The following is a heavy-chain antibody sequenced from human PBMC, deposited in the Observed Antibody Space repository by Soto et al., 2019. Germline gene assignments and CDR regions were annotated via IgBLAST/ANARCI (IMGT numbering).Heavy chain of an antibody. V-gene: IGHV3-30-3*01. CDR3: ASGPLPSFDY. CDR1: GFTFSSYA. J-gene: IGHJ4*02. Sequence: QVQLVESGGGVVQPGRSLRLSCAASGFTFSSYAMHWVRQAPGKGLEWVAVISYDGSNKYYADSVKGRFTISRDNSKNTLYLQMNSLRAEDTAVYYCASGPLPSFDYWGQGTLVTVSS. CDR2: ISYDGSNK.